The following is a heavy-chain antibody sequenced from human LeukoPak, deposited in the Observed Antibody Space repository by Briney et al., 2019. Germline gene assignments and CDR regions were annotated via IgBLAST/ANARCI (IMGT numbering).Heavy chain of an antibody. CDR1: GITFSSYS. Sequence: GGSLRLSCAASGITFSSYSMNRVRQALGKGREWVSSISSSSSYIYYADSVKGRFTISRDNAKNSLYLQMNSLRAEDTAVYYCARGSVSTGTSPRFDPWGQGTLVTVSS. CDR2: ISSSSSYI. CDR3: ARGSVSTGTSPRFDP. J-gene: IGHJ5*02. V-gene: IGHV3-21*01. D-gene: IGHD2-8*02.